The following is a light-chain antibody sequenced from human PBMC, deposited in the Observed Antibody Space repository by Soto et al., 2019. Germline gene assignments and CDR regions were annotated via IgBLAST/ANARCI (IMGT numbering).Light chain of an antibody. J-gene: IGLJ3*02. CDR2: EVS. CDR1: SSDVGSYNY. V-gene: IGLV2-14*01. Sequence: QSVLTQPASVSGSPGQSITISCTGTSSDVGSYNYVSWYQQHPGKAPKLMIYEVSNRPSGVSNRFSGSKSGHTASLTISGLQAEDEANYSSYTSISTRVFGGGTQLTVL. CDR3: SSYTSISTRV.